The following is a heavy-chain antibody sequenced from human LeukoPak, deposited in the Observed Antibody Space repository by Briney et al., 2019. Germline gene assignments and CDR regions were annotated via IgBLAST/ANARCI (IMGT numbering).Heavy chain of an antibody. CDR3: AGPGYSSGWYFDY. CDR2: INHSGST. J-gene: IGHJ4*02. CDR1: DDSITMYY. D-gene: IGHD6-19*01. Sequence: PSETLSLTCSVSDDSITMYYWTWIRQPPGKGLEWIGEINHSGSTNYNPSLKSRVTISVDTSKNQFSLKLSSVTAADTAVYYCAGPGYSSGWYFDYWGQGTLVTVSS. V-gene: IGHV4-34*01.